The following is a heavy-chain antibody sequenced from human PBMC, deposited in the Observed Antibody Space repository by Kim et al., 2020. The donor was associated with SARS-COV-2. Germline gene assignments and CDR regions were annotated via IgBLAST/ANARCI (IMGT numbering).Heavy chain of an antibody. CDR1: GFTFSSYT. J-gene: IGHJ4*02. CDR2: ISGSGDST. Sequence: GGSLRLSCAASGFTFSSYTMNWVLQAPGKGLEWVSAISGSGDSTHYADSVKGRFTISRDNSKNTFYLQMNSLRAADSAKYYCAKDRTGDDYFDYWGQGTL. D-gene: IGHD7-27*01. CDR3: AKDRTGDDYFDY. V-gene: IGHV3-23*01.